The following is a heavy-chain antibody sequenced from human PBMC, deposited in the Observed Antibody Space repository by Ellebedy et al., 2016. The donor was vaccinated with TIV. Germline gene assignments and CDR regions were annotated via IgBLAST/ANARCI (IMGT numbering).Heavy chain of an antibody. V-gene: IGHV3-30-3*01. CDR3: ARDLDDSCGCYGWAGY. D-gene: IGHD6-19*01. CDR1: GFTFNSYA. J-gene: IGHJ4*02. CDR2: ISYDGRSN. Sequence: GESLKISCAASGFTFNSYAMHWVRQDPGKGLEWVAVISYDGRSNYYADSLKGRFTISRDNSMTTLYLQMNSLRAEDTAVYYCARDLDDSCGCYGWAGYWGQGTLVTVSS.